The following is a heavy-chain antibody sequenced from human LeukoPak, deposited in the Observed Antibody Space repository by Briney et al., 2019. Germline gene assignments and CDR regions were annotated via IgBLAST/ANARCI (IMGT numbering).Heavy chain of an antibody. Sequence: ASVKVSCKASGYTFTSYYMHWVRQAPGQGLEWMGIINPSGGSTSYAQKFQGRVTMTRDMSTSTVYMELSSLRSEDTAVYYCAKSNGSGSYYAYWGQGTLVTVSS. CDR3: AKSNGSGSYYAY. CDR2: INPSGGST. D-gene: IGHD3-10*01. V-gene: IGHV1-46*01. CDR1: GYTFTSYY. J-gene: IGHJ4*02.